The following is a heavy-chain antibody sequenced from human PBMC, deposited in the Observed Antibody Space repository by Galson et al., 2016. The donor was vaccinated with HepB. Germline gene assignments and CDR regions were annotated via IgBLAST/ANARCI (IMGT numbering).Heavy chain of an antibody. J-gene: IGHJ4*02. D-gene: IGHD3-3*01. CDR3: ARGDDFWSGYSPYNF. Sequence: ASGYSFDSYGIFWVRQAPGQGLEWMGWISPYNSNTKYEQKFQDRVIMTTDTSTTTAYMEMTSLRSDDTAVYFCARGDDFWSGYSPYNFWGQGTLVTVSS. V-gene: IGHV1-18*01. CDR1: GYSFDSYG. CDR2: ISPYNSNT.